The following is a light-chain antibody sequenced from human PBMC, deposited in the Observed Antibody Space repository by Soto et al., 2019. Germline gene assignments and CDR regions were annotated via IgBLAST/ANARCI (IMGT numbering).Light chain of an antibody. CDR2: EVS. CDR3: TSYVGSNIWV. V-gene: IGLV2-8*01. Sequence: QSVLTQPPSASGSPGQSVTISCTGTSSDVGAYKYVSWYQQYPGKAPKLMIYEVSKRPSGVPDRFSGSKSGNTASLTVSGLQAEDEADYYCTSYVGSNIWVFGGRIKLTVL. CDR1: SSDVGAYKY. J-gene: IGLJ3*02.